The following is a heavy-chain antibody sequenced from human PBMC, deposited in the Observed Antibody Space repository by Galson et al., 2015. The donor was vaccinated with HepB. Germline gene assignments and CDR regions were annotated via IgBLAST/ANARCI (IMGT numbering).Heavy chain of an antibody. J-gene: IGHJ3*02. D-gene: IGHD3-10*01. Sequence: SVKVSCKVSGYTLTELSMHWVRQAPGKGLEWMGGFDPEDGETIYAQKFQGRVTMTEDTSTDTAYMELSSLRSEDTAVYYCATPLGEVMYAFDIWGQGTMVTVSS. CDR1: GYTLTELS. CDR2: FDPEDGET. V-gene: IGHV1-24*01. CDR3: ATPLGEVMYAFDI.